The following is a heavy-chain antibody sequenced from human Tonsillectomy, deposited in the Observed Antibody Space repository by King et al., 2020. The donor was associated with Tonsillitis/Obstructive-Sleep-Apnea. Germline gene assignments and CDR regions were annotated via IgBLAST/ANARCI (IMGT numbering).Heavy chain of an antibody. CDR3: ARDLPLDY. CDR2: IISDGSST. V-gene: IGHV3-74*01. J-gene: IGHJ4*02. Sequence: DVQLVESVGGLVQPGGSLRLSCAAAGLTFSSYGMHWCGQSPVNGLVWGSHIISDGSSTSYADSVKGRFTISRDNAKNTLYLQMNSLRAEDTAVYYCARDLPLDYWGQGTLVTVSS. CDR1: GLTFSSYG.